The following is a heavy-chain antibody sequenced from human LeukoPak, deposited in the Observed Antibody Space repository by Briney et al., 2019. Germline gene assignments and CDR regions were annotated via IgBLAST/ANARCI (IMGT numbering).Heavy chain of an antibody. V-gene: IGHV3-15*01. Sequence: GGSLRLSCAASGFTFSNAWMSWVRQAPGKGLEWVGRIKSKTDGGTTDYAAPVKGRFTISRDDSKNTLYLQMNSLKTEDTAVYYCTSDPDCSSTSCPENYYYYYMDVWGKGTTVTVSS. CDR3: TSDPDCSSTSCPENYYYYYMDV. J-gene: IGHJ6*03. CDR1: GFTFSNAW. CDR2: IKSKTDGGTT. D-gene: IGHD2-2*01.